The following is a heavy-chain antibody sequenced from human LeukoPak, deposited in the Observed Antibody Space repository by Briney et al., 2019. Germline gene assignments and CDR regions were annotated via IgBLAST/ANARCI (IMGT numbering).Heavy chain of an antibody. CDR2: IKQDGSEK. Sequence: PGGSLRLSCAASGFTLSSYAMSWVRQAPGKGLEWVANIKQDGSEKYYVDSVKGRFTISRDNAKNSLYLQMNSLRAEDTAVYYCARDRSSHMWLQFPDYWGQGTLVTVSS. V-gene: IGHV3-7*01. D-gene: IGHD2-21*01. J-gene: IGHJ4*02. CDR1: GFTLSSYA. CDR3: ARDRSSHMWLQFPDY.